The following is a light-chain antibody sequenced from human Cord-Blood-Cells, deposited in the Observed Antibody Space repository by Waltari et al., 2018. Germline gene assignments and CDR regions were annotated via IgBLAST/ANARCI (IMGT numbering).Light chain of an antibody. CDR1: SSDVGGYNY. J-gene: IGLJ1*01. V-gene: IGLV2-14*01. CDR2: DVS. CDR3: SSYTSSSTNV. Sequence: QSALTQPASVSGSPGQSITLSCTGTSSDVGGYNYVSWYQQHPGKAPKLMIYDVSNRPSGVSNRFSGSKSGNTASLTISGLQAEDEADYYCSSYTSSSTNVFGNGTKVTVL.